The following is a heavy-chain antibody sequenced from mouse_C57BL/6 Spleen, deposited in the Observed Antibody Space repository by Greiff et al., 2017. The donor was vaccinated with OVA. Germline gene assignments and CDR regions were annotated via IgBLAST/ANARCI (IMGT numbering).Heavy chain of an antibody. CDR1: GYAFSSSW. CDR3: ARSNWDRYYFDY. J-gene: IGHJ2*01. CDR2: ILPGCGST. Sequence: QVQLQQSGPELVKPGASVKISCKASGYAFSSSWMNWVKQRPGKGLEWIGEILPGCGSTNYNEKFKGKATFTADTSSNTAYMQLSSLTTEDSAIYYCARSNWDRYYFDYWGQGTTLTVSS. D-gene: IGHD4-1*01. V-gene: IGHV1-9*01.